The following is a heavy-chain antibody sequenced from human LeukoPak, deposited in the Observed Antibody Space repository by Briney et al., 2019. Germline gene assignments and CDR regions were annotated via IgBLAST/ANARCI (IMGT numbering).Heavy chain of an antibody. J-gene: IGHJ4*02. Sequence: SETLSLTCTVSGGSISSSSYYWGWIRQPPGKGLEWIGSIYYSGSTYYNPSLKSRVTISVDTSKNQFSLKLSSVTAADTAVYYCARQGLWSGYYRYFDYWGQGTLVTVFS. V-gene: IGHV4-39*01. CDR3: ARQGLWSGYYRYFDY. CDR1: GGSISSSSYY. D-gene: IGHD3-3*01. CDR2: IYYSGST.